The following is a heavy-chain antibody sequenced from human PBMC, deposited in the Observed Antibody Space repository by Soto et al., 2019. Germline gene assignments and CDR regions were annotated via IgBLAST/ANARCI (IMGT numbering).Heavy chain of an antibody. Sequence: PGGSLRLSCAASGFTFSSYGMHWVRQAPGKGLEWVAVISYDGSNKYYADSVKGRFTISRDNSKNTLYLQMNSLRAEDTAVYYCAKSKRQWLAIEDYWGQGTLVTVSS. CDR2: ISYDGSNK. V-gene: IGHV3-30*18. J-gene: IGHJ4*02. CDR1: GFTFSSYG. CDR3: AKSKRQWLAIEDY. D-gene: IGHD6-19*01.